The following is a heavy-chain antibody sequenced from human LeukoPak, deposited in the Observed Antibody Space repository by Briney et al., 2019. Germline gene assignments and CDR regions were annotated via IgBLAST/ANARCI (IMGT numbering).Heavy chain of an antibody. CDR2: INHSGST. J-gene: IGHJ5*02. CDR3: ARRGGDP. CDR1: GGSISSYY. V-gene: IGHV4-34*01. Sequence: PSETLSLTCTVSGGSISSYYWSWIRQPPGKGLEWIGEINHSGSTNYNPSLKSRVTISVDTSKNQLSLKLSSVTAADTAVYYCARRGGDPWGQGTLVTVSS.